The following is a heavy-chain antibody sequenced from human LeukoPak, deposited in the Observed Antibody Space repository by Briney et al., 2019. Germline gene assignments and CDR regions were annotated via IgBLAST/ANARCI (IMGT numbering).Heavy chain of an antibody. J-gene: IGHJ3*02. CDR2: IYYSGST. CDR1: GGSISSYY. Sequence: SETLSLTCTVSGGSISSYYWSWIRQPPGKGLEWIGYIYYSGSTNYNPSLKSRVTISVDTSKNQFSLKLSSVTAADTAVYYCARDGVGYSSGWSFQSALDIWGQGTMVTVSS. D-gene: IGHD6-19*01. V-gene: IGHV4-59*01. CDR3: ARDGVGYSSGWSFQSALDI.